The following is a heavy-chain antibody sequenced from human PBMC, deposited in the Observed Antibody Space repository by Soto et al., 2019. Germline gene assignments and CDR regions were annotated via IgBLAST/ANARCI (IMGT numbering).Heavy chain of an antibody. D-gene: IGHD3-3*01. J-gene: IGHJ6*02. CDR2: ISSSSSYI. CDR3: ERAKWSIFGVEAFVGGMDV. Sequence: PGGSLRLSCAASGFTFSSYSMNWVRQAPGKGLEWVSSISSSSSYIYYADSVKGRFTISRDNDKNSLYLQMNSLRAEDTAVYYCERAKWSIFGVEAFVGGMDVWGQGTTVTVSS. CDR1: GFTFSSYS. V-gene: IGHV3-21*01.